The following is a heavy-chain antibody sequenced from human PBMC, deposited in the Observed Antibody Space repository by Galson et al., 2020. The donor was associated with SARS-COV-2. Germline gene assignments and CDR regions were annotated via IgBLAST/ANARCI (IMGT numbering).Heavy chain of an antibody. Sequence: SETLSLTCTVSGGSISSSSYYWGWIRQPPGKGLEWIGSIYNSGSTYYNPSLKSRVTISVDTSKNQFSLKLSSVTAADTAVYYCASEATYYDILTGYRNYYYGMDVWGQGTTVTVSS. CDR1: GGSISSSSYY. CDR2: IYNSGST. D-gene: IGHD3-9*01. J-gene: IGHJ6*02. CDR3: ASEATYYDILTGYRNYYYGMDV. V-gene: IGHV4-39*01.